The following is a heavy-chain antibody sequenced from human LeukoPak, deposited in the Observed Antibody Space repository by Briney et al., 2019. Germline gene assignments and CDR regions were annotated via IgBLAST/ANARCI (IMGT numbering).Heavy chain of an antibody. D-gene: IGHD3-10*01. Sequence: PSETLSLTCTVSGDSISSSSSYWGWIRQPPGKGLEWIGTMYYSGSTNYSPSLKSRVTISVDTSKNQFSLEVTSVTAADTAVYYCARYGAGRTFEYWGQGTLVTVSS. V-gene: IGHV4-39*07. CDR1: GDSISSSSSY. J-gene: IGHJ4*02. CDR2: MYYSGST. CDR3: ARYGAGRTFEY.